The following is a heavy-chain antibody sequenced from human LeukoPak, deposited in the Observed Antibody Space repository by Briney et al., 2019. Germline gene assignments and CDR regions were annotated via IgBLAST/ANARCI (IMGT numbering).Heavy chain of an antibody. CDR3: AKDITGVLLWFGESGAFDI. V-gene: IGHV3-23*01. CDR2: ISASGGST. Sequence: GSLRLSCAASGFTFSSYAMSWVRQAPGKGLEWVSAISASGGSTYYADSVKGRFTISRDNSKNTLYLQMNSLRAEDTAVYYCAKDITGVLLWFGESGAFDIWGQGTMVTVSS. CDR1: GFTFSSYA. J-gene: IGHJ3*02. D-gene: IGHD3-10*01.